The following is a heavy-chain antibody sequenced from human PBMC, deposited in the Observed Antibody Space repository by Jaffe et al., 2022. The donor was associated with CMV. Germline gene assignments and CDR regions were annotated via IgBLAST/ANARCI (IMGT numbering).Heavy chain of an antibody. CDR2: IGASDGTI. J-gene: IGHJ4*02. D-gene: IGHD3-10*01. V-gene: IGHV3-48*02. CDR3: VRDANYYGSGNYHKVFDY. CDR1: GFTFSSHT. Sequence: EVQLVESGGGLVQPGGSLRLSCAASGFTFSSHTMNWVRQAPGKGLEWISYIGASDGTIFYADSVKGRFTISRDNAKNSLYLQMSSLRDEDTALYYCVRDANYYGSGNYHKVFDYWGQGTLVTVSS.